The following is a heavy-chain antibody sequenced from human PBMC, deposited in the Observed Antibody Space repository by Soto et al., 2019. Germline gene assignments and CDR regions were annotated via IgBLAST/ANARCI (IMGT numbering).Heavy chain of an antibody. D-gene: IGHD2-2*01. J-gene: IGHJ3*02. CDR2: ISAYNGNK. CDR1: GYTFTSYG. Sequence: QVQLVQSGAEVKKPGASVKVFCKASGYTFTSYGISWVRQAPGQGLEWMGWISAYNGNKNYAQKPQGRVTMTTDTSTSTAYMELRSLRSDDTAVYYCAREYCSSTSCVDAFDIWGQGTMVTVSS. V-gene: IGHV1-18*01. CDR3: AREYCSSTSCVDAFDI.